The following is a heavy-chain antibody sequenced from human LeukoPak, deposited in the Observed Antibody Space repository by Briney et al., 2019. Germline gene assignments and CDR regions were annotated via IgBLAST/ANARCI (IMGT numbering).Heavy chain of an antibody. CDR1: GFTFSSYW. Sequence: PGGSLRLSCAASGFTFSSYWMHRVRQAPGKGLLWVSRINSDGSSTSYADSVKGRFTISRDNSKNTLYLQMNSLRAEDTAVYYCARGGGSSSWSKRGLGYWGQGTLVTVSS. CDR2: INSDGSST. D-gene: IGHD6-13*01. CDR3: ARGGGSSSWSKRGLGY. J-gene: IGHJ4*02. V-gene: IGHV3-74*01.